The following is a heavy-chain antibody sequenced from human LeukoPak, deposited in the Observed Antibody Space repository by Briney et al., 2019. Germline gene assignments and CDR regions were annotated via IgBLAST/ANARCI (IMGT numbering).Heavy chain of an antibody. Sequence: ASVKVSCKASGYTFTSYGISWVRQAPGQGLEWMGWISAYNGNTNYAQKLQGRVTMTTDTSTSTAYMELRSLRSDDTAVYYCARDVSYYDSSGYYPYFDYWGQGTLATVSS. CDR3: ARDVSYYDSSGYYPYFDY. V-gene: IGHV1-18*01. J-gene: IGHJ4*02. D-gene: IGHD3-22*01. CDR1: GYTFTSYG. CDR2: ISAYNGNT.